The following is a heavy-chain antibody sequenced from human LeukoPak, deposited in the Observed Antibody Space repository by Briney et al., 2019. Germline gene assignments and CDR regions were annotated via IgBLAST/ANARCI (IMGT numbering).Heavy chain of an antibody. CDR3: AKRNTMVRGGPYFDY. CDR1: GFPFSSYA. Sequence: GGSLRLSCAASGFPFSSYAMNWVRQAPGKGLEWVSIIFGADKNTTYYADSVKGRFTVSRDNSKNTLDLQMTDLRPEDTAIYYCAKRNTMVRGGPYFDYWGQGILVAVSS. V-gene: IGHV3-23*01. J-gene: IGHJ4*02. CDR2: IFGADKNTT. D-gene: IGHD3-10*01.